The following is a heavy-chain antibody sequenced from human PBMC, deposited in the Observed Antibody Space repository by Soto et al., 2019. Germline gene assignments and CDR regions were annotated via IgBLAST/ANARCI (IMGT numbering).Heavy chain of an antibody. D-gene: IGHD6-6*01. CDR3: VKDGEAASPGWFDT. CDR1: GFTFEDFA. CDR2: NRWNGEAV. V-gene: IGHV3-9*01. J-gene: IGHJ5*02. Sequence: GGALRLSCSASGFTFEDFAMHWVRRVPGKGLEWVAGNRWNGEAVGYAASVKGRCTSSRDNAKKLLFLQMNSLRVDDTALYYCVKDGEAASPGWFDTWGQGTQVTVSS.